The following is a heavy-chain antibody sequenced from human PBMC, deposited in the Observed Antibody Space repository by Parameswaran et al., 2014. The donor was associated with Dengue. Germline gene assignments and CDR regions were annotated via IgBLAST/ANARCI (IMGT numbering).Heavy chain of an antibody. V-gene: IGHV1-18*01. CDR2: ISAYNGNT. Sequence: SWVRQAPGQGLEWMGWISAYNGNTNYAQKLQGRVTMTTDTSTSTAYMELRSLRSDDTAVYYCASAPATYDYVWGGGMDVWGQGTTVTVSS. CDR3: ASAPATYDYVWGGGMDV. D-gene: IGHD3-16*01. J-gene: IGHJ6*02.